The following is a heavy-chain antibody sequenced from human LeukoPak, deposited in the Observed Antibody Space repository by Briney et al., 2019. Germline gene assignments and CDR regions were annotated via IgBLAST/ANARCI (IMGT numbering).Heavy chain of an antibody. CDR1: GFTFSSYG. CDR2: ISGSGGSP. J-gene: IGHJ4*02. Sequence: GGTLRLSCAASGFTFSSYGMSGVRQAPGKGLGWVSAISGSGGSPYYADSVKGRFTIPGNNARNSLYLQMDNLRAEHTGVYYCAREFYDGFALDYWGQGTLLTVSS. V-gene: IGHV3-23*01. D-gene: IGHD2/OR15-2a*01. CDR3: AREFYDGFALDY.